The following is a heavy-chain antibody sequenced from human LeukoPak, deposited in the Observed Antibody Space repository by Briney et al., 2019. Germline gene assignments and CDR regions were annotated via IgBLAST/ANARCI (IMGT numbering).Heavy chain of an antibody. CDR2: ISGSGGST. CDR1: GFTFSSYA. V-gene: IGHV3-23*01. Sequence: GGSLRLSCAASGFTFSSYAMSWVRQAPGKGLEWVSGISGSGGSTYYADSVRGRFTISRDNAKNTLYLQMNSLRAEDTAVYYCARSEWFGDFFDYWGQGTLVTVSS. CDR3: ARSEWFGDFFDY. D-gene: IGHD3-10*01. J-gene: IGHJ4*02.